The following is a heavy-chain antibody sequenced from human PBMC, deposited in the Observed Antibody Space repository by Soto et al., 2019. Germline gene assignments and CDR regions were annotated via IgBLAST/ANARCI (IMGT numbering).Heavy chain of an antibody. V-gene: IGHV4-4*02. CDR3: ARHSTNKSWYYGWFDP. CDR1: GRSISSTNW. D-gene: IGHD6-13*01. CDR2: IYHNGSP. Sequence: SETRSLTCVVSGRSISSTNWWTWVRQPPGKRLEWIGEIYHNGSPTYSPSLRGRATISVDKSNNQFSLRLRSVTAADTAVYYCARHSTNKSWYYGWFDPWGHGTLVTVS. J-gene: IGHJ5*02.